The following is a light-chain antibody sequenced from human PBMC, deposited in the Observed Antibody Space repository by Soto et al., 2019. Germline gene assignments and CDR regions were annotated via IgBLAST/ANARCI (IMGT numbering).Light chain of an antibody. Sequence: DIQMTQSAASLSASVGDRVTITCRASQDIQNALGWYHQKPGKAPSLLIYASSTLQTGVPSRFSGSGSGTDFTLSISNLQPEDFAHYFCHQTYSTPGTFGQAIKVDIK. V-gene: IGKV1-39*01. CDR2: ASS. J-gene: IGKJ1*01. CDR3: HQTYSTPGT. CDR1: QDIQNA.